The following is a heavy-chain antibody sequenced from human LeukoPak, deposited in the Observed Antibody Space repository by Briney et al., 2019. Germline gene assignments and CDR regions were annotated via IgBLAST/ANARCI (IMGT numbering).Heavy chain of an antibody. CDR3: ARVVGATIYFDY. Sequence: PGGSLRLSCAASGFTFNNYAMSWVRQAPGKGLEWVSTINHNGGRTYYADSLEGRFAISRDNSKNTLFLQMHSLRAEDTAVYYCARVVGATIYFDYWGQGTLVTVSS. V-gene: IGHV3-23*01. CDR2: INHNGGRT. CDR1: GFTFNNYA. D-gene: IGHD1-26*01. J-gene: IGHJ4*02.